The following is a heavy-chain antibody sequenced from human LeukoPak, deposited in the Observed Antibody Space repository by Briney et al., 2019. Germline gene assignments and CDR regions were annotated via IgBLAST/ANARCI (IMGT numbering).Heavy chain of an antibody. V-gene: IGHV4-34*01. CDR2: INHSGST. J-gene: IGHJ6*02. D-gene: IGHD3-10*01. CDR1: GGSFSGYY. Sequence: SETLSLTCAVYGGSFSGYYWSWIRQPPGKGLEWIGEINHSGSTNYNPSLKSRVTISVDTSKNQFSPKLSSVTAADTAVYYCARRGWDYYGSGSYYRPRSYYYYGMDVWGQGTTVTVSS. CDR3: ARRGWDYYGSGSYYRPRSYYYYGMDV.